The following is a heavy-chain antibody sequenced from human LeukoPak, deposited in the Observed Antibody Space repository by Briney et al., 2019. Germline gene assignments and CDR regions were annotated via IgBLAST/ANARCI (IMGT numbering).Heavy chain of an antibody. CDR2: IYSSGST. V-gene: IGHV4-4*07. J-gene: IGHJ6*03. Sequence: SETLSLTCTVSGGSISSYYWSWIRQPAGKGLVWIGRIYSSGSTNYNPSLKSRVTISVDKSKNQFSLKLSSVTAADTAVYYCARGYCSSTSCLRAGYYYYYYYMDVWGKGTTVTVSS. CDR1: GGSISSYY. D-gene: IGHD2-2*01. CDR3: ARGYCSSTSCLRAGYYYYYYYMDV.